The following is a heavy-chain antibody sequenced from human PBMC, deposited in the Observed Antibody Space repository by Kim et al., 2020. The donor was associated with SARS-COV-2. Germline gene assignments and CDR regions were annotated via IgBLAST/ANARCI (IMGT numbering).Heavy chain of an antibody. V-gene: IGHV3-33*01. Sequence: KTYANSVKGRFTISRDNSKNTLYLEMNSLRAYGTAVYFCARDIAVAAIDYWGQGTLVTVSS. D-gene: IGHD6-19*01. CDR2: K. CDR3: ARDIAVAAIDY. J-gene: IGHJ4*02.